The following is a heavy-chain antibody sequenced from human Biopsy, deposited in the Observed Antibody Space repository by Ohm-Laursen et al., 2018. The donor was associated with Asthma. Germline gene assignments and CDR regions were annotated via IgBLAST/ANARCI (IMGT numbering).Heavy chain of an antibody. Sequence: SVKVSCKTLGGTFNTYVIGWVRQAPGQGLEWMGGINSVFGTTTYPQKFQDRVTITADDYTSTVYMELSSLRSEDTAVYYCARKAGSCISRTCYSLDFWGQGTLVTVSS. CDR1: GGTFNTYV. CDR2: INSVFGTT. V-gene: IGHV1-69*13. D-gene: IGHD2-2*01. J-gene: IGHJ4*02. CDR3: ARKAGSCISRTCYSLDF.